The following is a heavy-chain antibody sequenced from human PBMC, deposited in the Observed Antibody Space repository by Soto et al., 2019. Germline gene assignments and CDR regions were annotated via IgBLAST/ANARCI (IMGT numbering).Heavy chain of an antibody. V-gene: IGHV1-69*13. Sequence: SVKVSCKASGGTFSSYAISWVRQAPGQGLEWMGGIIPIFGTANYAQKFQGRVTITADESTSTAYMELSSLRSEDTAVYYCATSRFGERYYYYGMDVWGQGTTVTVSS. CDR1: GGTFSSYA. CDR3: ATSRFGERYYYYGMDV. J-gene: IGHJ6*02. D-gene: IGHD3-10*01. CDR2: IIPIFGTA.